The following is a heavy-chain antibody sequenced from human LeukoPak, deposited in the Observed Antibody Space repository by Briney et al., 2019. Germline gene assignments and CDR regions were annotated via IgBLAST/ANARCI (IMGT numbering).Heavy chain of an antibody. CDR3: AGAGLGVAHWIDS. D-gene: IGHD2-15*01. CDR1: GVSLSSYG. CDR2: LPYDGSYN. V-gene: IGHV3-30*02. Sequence: PGGSLRLSCLVSGVSLSSYGMHWVRQAPGKGLEWLAWLPYDGSYNLTAASLKGRFAISKDISTNTLYLDMDRLTAEDTAVYYCAGAGLGVAHWIDSWAQGTLVIVSS. J-gene: IGHJ5*01.